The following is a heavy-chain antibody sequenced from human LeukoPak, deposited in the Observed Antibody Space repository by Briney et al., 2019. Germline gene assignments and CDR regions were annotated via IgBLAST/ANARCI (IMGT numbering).Heavy chain of an antibody. CDR1: GFTFSTYN. J-gene: IGHJ4*02. D-gene: IGHD2-21*02. Sequence: GGSLRLSCAASGFTFSTYNMNWVRQAPGKGLEWVSSISSSSSTIYYADSVKGRFTISRDNAKNSLFLQMNSLRAEDTAVYYRARDPTARWGQGTLVTVSS. CDR3: ARDPTAR. V-gene: IGHV3-21*01. CDR2: ISSSSSTI.